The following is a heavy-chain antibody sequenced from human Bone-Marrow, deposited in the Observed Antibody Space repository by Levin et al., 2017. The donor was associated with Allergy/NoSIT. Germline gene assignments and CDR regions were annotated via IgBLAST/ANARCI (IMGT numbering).Heavy chain of an antibody. J-gene: IGHJ4*02. Sequence: LSLTCAASGFIFRNYAMNWVRQAPGKGLEWVSQISGSGGNTHYADSVKGRFTISRDNSKNTLYLQMNSLRVEDTAVYYCAGYDTSAYHSPFDYWGQRTLVTVSS. CDR2: ISGSGGNT. CDR3: AGYDTSAYHSPFDY. CDR1: GFIFRNYA. D-gene: IGHD3-22*01. V-gene: IGHV3-23*01.